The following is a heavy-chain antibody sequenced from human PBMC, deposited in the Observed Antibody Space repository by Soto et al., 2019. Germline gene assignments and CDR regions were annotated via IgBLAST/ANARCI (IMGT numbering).Heavy chain of an antibody. V-gene: IGHV3-21*01. J-gene: IGHJ6*02. CDR1: GFTFSNYN. Sequence: EVQLVESGGGLVKPGGSLRLSCAASGFTFSNYNMNWVRQAPGKGLEWVSFISSSSSYIYDADSVKGRFTISRDNAKNSLYLKMNSLGAEDTAVYYCARGGGYCSSTSCYDYGMDVWGQGTTVTVSS. D-gene: IGHD2-2*01. CDR3: ARGGGYCSSTSCYDYGMDV. CDR2: ISSSSSYI.